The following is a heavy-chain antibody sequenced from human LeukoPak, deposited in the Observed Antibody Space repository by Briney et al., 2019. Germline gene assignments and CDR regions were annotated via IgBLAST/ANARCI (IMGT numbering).Heavy chain of an antibody. CDR1: GCSISSSY. J-gene: IGHJ4*02. D-gene: IGHD4-17*01. CDR2: VYYSGTN. V-gene: IGHV4-59*08. Sequence: PSETLSLTCTVSGCSISSSYWTWVRQTPGNELEGIGYVYYSGTNIYKPSLESRVTISVDTSRNKFSLKLSSVTAADRAVYYCARHVYRDYGFDSWGQGTLVTVSS. CDR3: ARHVYRDYGFDS.